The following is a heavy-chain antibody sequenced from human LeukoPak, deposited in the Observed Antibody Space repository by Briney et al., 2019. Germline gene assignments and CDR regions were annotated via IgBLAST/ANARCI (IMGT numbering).Heavy chain of an antibody. D-gene: IGHD3-10*01. J-gene: IGHJ4*02. V-gene: IGHV4-59*08. Sequence: SETLSLTCSVSGGSINNFYWSWTRQPPGMRLEWIGYIHSNGGTNYNPSLKSRITMLVDTSKNQFSLKLNSVTAADTAVYYCARHVSGIYGSRGDLDHWGPGTLVTVSS. CDR1: GGSINNFY. CDR3: ARHVSGIYGSRGDLDH. CDR2: IHSNGGT.